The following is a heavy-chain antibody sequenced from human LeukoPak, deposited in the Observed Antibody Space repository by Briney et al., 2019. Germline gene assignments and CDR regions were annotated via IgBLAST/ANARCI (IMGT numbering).Heavy chain of an antibody. CDR2: IGGNGIT. CDR1: GFTFSNYA. V-gene: IGHV3-23*01. D-gene: IGHD3-22*01. CDR3: AKKHSDSSGCLDS. Sequence: GGSLRLSCAASGFTFSNYAMSWVRQAPGKGLEWVSGIGGNGITSYADSVKGRSTISRDNSKNTLYLQMNSLRAEDTAVYYCAKKHSDSSGCLDSWGQGTLVTVSS. J-gene: IGHJ5*01.